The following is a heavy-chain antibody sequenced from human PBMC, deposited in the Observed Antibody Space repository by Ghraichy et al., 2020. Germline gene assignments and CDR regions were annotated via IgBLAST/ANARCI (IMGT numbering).Heavy chain of an antibody. J-gene: IGHJ4*02. CDR3: AREDYGGKTGFDY. CDR2: ISHSGST. CDR1: GGSFSGYY. D-gene: IGHD4-23*01. Sequence: ESLNISCAVYGGSFSGYYWSWIRQPPGKGLEWIGEISHSGSTNYNPSLKSRVTISVDTSKNQFSLKLNSVTAADTAVYYCAREDYGGKTGFDYWGQGTLVTVSS. V-gene: IGHV4-34*01.